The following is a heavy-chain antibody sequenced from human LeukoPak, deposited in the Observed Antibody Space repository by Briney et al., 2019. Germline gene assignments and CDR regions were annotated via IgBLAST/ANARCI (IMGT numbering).Heavy chain of an antibody. CDR3: ARGDRYVWGSYRAERTPFDY. Sequence: GASVKVSCKASGYTFTSYGISWVRQAPGQGLEWMGWISAYNGNTNYAQKLQGRVTMTTDTSTSTAYMELSSLRSEDTAVYYCARGDRYVWGSYRAERTPFDYWGQGTLVTVSS. CDR2: ISAYNGNT. CDR1: GYTFTSYG. V-gene: IGHV1-18*01. J-gene: IGHJ4*02. D-gene: IGHD3-16*02.